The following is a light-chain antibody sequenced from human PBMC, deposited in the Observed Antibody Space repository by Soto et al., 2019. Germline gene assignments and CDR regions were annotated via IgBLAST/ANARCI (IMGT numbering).Light chain of an antibody. V-gene: IGLV4-69*01. Sequence: QPVLTQSPSASASLGASVKLTCTLSSGHSSYAIAWHQQQPEQGTRYLMKLNSDGSHSKGDGIPDRFSGSSSGAERYLTISRLQSEDEADYYCQTWGTGILVFGGGTQLTVL. J-gene: IGLJ7*01. CDR3: QTWGTGILV. CDR1: SGHSSYA. CDR2: LNSDGSH.